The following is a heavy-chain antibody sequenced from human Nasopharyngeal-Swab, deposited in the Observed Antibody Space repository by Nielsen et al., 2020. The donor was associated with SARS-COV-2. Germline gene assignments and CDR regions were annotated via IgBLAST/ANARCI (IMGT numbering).Heavy chain of an antibody. CDR2: ISSSSSYI. CDR3: ARDGLDYDFWSAYFMDV. D-gene: IGHD3-3*01. CDR1: GFTFNNYT. V-gene: IGHV3-21*01. Sequence: GGSLRLSCAASGFTFNNYTFTWVRQAPGKGLEWVSSISSSSSYIYYADSVKGRFTIPRDNAKNSLYLQMNSLRAEDTAVYYCARDGLDYDFWSAYFMDVWGQGTTVTVSS. J-gene: IGHJ6*02.